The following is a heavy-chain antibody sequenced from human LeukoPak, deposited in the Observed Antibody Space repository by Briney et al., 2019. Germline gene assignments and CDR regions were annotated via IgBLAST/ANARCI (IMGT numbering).Heavy chain of an antibody. CDR2: ISAYNGNT. D-gene: IGHD5-18*01. CDR1: GYTFTSYG. V-gene: IGHV1-18*01. J-gene: IGHJ3*02. CDR3: TRGGYGDDAFDI. Sequence: ASVTVSCKASGYTFTSYGISWVRQAPGQGLEWMGWISAYNGNTDYAQSLQGRVTMTTDTSTSTAYMALRSLRSDDTAVYYCTRGGYGDDAFDIWGQGTMVTVSS.